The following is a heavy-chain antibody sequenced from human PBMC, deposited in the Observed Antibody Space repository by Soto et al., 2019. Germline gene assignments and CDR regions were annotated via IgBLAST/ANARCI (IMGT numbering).Heavy chain of an antibody. CDR3: AKALPIPIYYYDSSGYYSN. CDR1: GFTFSSYA. J-gene: IGHJ4*02. V-gene: IGHV3-23*01. D-gene: IGHD3-22*01. Sequence: EVQLLESGGGLVQPGGSLRLSCAASGFTFSSYAMSWVRQAPGKGLEWVSAISGSGGSTYYADSVKGRFTISRDNSKNTLYLQMNSLRAEDTAVYYCAKALPIPIYYYDSSGYYSNWGQGTLVTVSS. CDR2: ISGSGGST.